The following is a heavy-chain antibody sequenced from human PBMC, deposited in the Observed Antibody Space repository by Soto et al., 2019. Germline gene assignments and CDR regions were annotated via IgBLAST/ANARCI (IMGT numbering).Heavy chain of an antibody. J-gene: IGHJ5*02. CDR1: GFSFSNFA. CDR3: AKDYASTWYWYFAP. V-gene: IGHV3-23*01. CDR2: ISGSGDKT. Sequence: GSLRLSCAASGFSFSNFAMSWVRQAPGTGLEWVSSISGSGDKTYYLDSVKGRFTISRDNSENTLYLHMNSLGAEDTAVYFCAKDYASTWYWYFAPWGQGTLVTVSS. D-gene: IGHD6-13*01.